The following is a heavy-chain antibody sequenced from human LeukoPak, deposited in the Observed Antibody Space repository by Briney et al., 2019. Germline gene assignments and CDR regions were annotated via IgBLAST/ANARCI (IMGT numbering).Heavy chain of an antibody. Sequence: GGSLRLSCAASGFTFSSYWMHWVRQAPGKGLVWVSRINSDGSSTSYADSVKGRFTISRDNSKNTLYLQMNSLRAEDTAVYYCAKDWGIGSYGYYFDYWGQGTLVTVSS. CDR1: GFTFSSYW. J-gene: IGHJ4*02. CDR3: AKDWGIGSYGYYFDY. CDR2: INSDGSST. V-gene: IGHV3-74*01. D-gene: IGHD1-26*01.